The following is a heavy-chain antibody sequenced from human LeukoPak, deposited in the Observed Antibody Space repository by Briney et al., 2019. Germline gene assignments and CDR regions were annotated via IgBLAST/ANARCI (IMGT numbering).Heavy chain of an antibody. J-gene: IGHJ2*01. CDR2: IHNSGDT. D-gene: IGHD3-9*01. V-gene: IGHV4-59*08. CDR3: ARLAKDILTGYWYFDL. CDR1: GGSISSFY. Sequence: SETLSLTCSVSGGSISSFYWSWIRQPPGRGLEWIGYIHNSGDTNYNPSLKSRVTMSVDMSKNQFSLKLTSVTAADTAVYFCARLAKDILTGYWYFDLWGRGTLVTVSS.